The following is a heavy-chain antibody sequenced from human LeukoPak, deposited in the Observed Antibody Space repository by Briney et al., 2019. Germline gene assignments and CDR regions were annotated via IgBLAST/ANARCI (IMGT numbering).Heavy chain of an antibody. V-gene: IGHV4-59*08. CDR3: ARVATMVRVPLDALDI. CDR1: AGSISNYH. D-gene: IGHD3-10*01. Sequence: SETLSLTCTVAAGSISNYHWSWIRQPPGQGLEWIGCIFYSGSTYYNPSLKSRVTISVDTSKNQFSLRLSSVTAADTAVYYCARVATMVRVPLDALDIWGQGTMVSVSS. J-gene: IGHJ3*02. CDR2: IFYSGST.